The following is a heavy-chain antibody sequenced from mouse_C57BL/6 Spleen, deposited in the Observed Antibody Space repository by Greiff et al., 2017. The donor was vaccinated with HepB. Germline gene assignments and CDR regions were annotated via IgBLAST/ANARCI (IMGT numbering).Heavy chain of an antibody. V-gene: IGHV5-6*01. Sequence: EVMLVESGGDLVKPGGSLKLSCAASGFTFSSYGMSWVRQTPDKRLEWVATISSGGSYTYYPDSVKGRFTISRDNAKNTLYLQMSSLKSEDTAMYYCARNYYSKGFAYWGQGTLVTVSA. J-gene: IGHJ3*01. CDR3: ARNYYSKGFAY. CDR1: GFTFSSYG. CDR2: ISSGGSYT. D-gene: IGHD2-5*01.